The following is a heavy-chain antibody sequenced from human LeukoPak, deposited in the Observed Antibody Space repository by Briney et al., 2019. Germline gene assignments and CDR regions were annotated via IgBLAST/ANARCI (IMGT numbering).Heavy chain of an antibody. CDR3: ARDLARGYSYGYNAFDI. CDR1: GYNFNSYG. CDR2: ITAGNGNT. J-gene: IGHJ3*02. V-gene: IGHV1-18*01. D-gene: IGHD5-18*01. Sequence: ASANVSCKASGYNFNSYGIGWVRQAPRQRHEWMGWITAGNGNTNYAQKVQGRVTMTTDTSTSKAYMELRSLRSDDTAVYFCARDLARGYSYGYNAFDIWGQGTMVTVSS.